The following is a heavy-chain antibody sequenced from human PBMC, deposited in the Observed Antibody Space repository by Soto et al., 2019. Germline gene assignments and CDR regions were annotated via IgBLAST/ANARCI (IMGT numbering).Heavy chain of an antibody. D-gene: IGHD3-10*01. J-gene: IGHJ3*02. V-gene: IGHV5-10-1*01. Sequence: GESLKISCKGSGYSFTSYWISWVRQMPGKGLEWMGRIDPRDSYTNYSPSFQGHVTISADKSISTAYLQWSSLKASDTAMYYCARRRITMVRGARDAFDIWGQGTMVTVSS. CDR1: GYSFTSYW. CDR3: ARRRITMVRGARDAFDI. CDR2: IDPRDSYT.